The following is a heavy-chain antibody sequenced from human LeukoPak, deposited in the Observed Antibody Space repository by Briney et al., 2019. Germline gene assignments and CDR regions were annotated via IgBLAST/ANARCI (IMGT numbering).Heavy chain of an antibody. D-gene: IGHD3-22*01. CDR1: GGSISLYY. J-gene: IGHJ4*02. V-gene: IGHV4-59*07. CDR2: IYYIGST. CDR3: ARSPGYYDSSGSFDY. Sequence: KPSDTLSLTCTVSGGSISLYYWSWIRHPPGRGLEGIGYIYYIGSTNYNPSLKSRVTISVDTSKNQFSLKLSSVTAADTAVYYCARSPGYYDSSGSFDYWGQGTLVTVSS.